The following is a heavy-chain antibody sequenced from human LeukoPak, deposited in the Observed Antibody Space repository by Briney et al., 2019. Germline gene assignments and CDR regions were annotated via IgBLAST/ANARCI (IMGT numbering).Heavy chain of an antibody. J-gene: IGHJ4*02. CDR1: GYTFTSYG. Sequence: GASVKVSCKASGYTFTSYGISWVRQAPGQGLEWMGWISAYNGNTNYAQKLQGRVTMTTDTSTSTAYMELRSLRSDDTAVYYCARDLIRWFGESFSHKIDYWGQGTLVTVSS. D-gene: IGHD3-10*01. V-gene: IGHV1-18*01. CDR2: ISAYNGNT. CDR3: ARDLIRWFGESFSHKIDY.